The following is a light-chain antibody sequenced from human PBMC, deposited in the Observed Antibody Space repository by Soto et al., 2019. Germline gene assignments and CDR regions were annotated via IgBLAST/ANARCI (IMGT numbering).Light chain of an antibody. CDR1: QSIGRY. CDR2: VAS. CDR3: QQYNNWPRAT. V-gene: IGKV1-39*01. J-gene: IGKJ4*01. Sequence: DIQMTQSPSSLSASVGDRVTISCRASQSIGRYLSWYQQKPGKAPNLLINVASTLQSGVPSRFSGSGSGTDFTLTISSLRSEDFGVYYCQQYNNWPRATFGGGTKVEIK.